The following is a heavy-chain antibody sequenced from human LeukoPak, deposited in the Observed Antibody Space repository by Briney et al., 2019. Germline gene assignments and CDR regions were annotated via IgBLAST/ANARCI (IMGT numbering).Heavy chain of an antibody. CDR3: AREAYTTGADY. V-gene: IGHV1-18*01. D-gene: IGHD3-16*01. CDR1: GYTFTSYG. J-gene: IGHJ4*02. CDR2: ISAYNGNA. Sequence: GASVKVSCKASGYTFTSYGISWVRQAPGQGLEWMGWISAYNGNANYAQRLQGRVTLTTDTSTSTAHMELRSLGSDDTAVYYCAREAYTTGADYWGQGTLVTVSS.